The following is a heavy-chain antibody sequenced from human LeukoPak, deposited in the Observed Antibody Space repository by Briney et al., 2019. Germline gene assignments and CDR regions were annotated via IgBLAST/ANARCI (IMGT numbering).Heavy chain of an antibody. CDR3: GKCSATYSHDASAV. Sequence: GGSLRLSCAASGFTFNNYAMSWVRQAPGKGLEWVSYIRGGGSNTRYSDSVKGRFIISRDNSKNILYLQMNSLRAEDTAIYYGGKCSATYSHDASAVWRRGTMVTVPS. J-gene: IGHJ3*01. CDR2: IRGGGSNT. CDR1: GFTFNNYA. D-gene: IGHD3-10*02. V-gene: IGHV3-23*01.